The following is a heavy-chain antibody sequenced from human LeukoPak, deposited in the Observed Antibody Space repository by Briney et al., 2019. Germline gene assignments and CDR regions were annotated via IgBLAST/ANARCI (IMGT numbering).Heavy chain of an antibody. CDR1: GFTFSTYD. CDR3: TRDIASVSTWGFDY. V-gene: IGHV3-21*01. CDR2: ITSTSRYI. D-gene: IGHD1-26*01. Sequence: PGGSLRLSCAASGFTFSTYDMNWVRQAPGKGLEWVSSITSTSRYIYYSDSVRGRFIISRDNAKNSVYLQMNSLRGDDTAVYYCTRDIASVSTWGFDYWGQGALLTVSS. J-gene: IGHJ4*02.